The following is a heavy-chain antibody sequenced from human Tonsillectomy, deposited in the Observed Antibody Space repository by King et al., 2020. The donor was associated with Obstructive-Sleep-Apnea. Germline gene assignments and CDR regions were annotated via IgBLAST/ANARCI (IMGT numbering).Heavy chain of an antibody. V-gene: IGHV3-64*01. CDR1: GFTFRNYA. J-gene: IGHJ3*02. CDR2: ITNDGSVT. CDR3: ARSRSKQPGDAYDI. D-gene: IGHD1-14*01. Sequence: LVESGGGLVQPGGSLRLSCAASGFTFRNYAMHWVRQAPGKGLEYVSAITNDGSVTYYVSSVRGRFTISRDNTKNTLYLQMGSLRVEDMAVFYCARSRSKQPGDAYDIWGRGTMVTVSS.